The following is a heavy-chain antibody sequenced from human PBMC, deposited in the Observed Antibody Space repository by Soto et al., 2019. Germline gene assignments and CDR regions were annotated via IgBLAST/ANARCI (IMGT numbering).Heavy chain of an antibody. J-gene: IGHJ4*02. D-gene: IGHD3-10*01. CDR2: IKQDGSEK. Sequence: PGGSLRLSCAASGFTFDNYATHWVRQAPGKGLEWVANIKQDGSEKYYVDSVKGRFTISRDNAKNSLYLQMNSLRAEDTAVYYCARAPLLLWFGELLSPPDYWGQGTLVTVSS. CDR3: ARAPLLLWFGELLSPPDY. V-gene: IGHV3-7*01. CDR1: GFTFDNYA.